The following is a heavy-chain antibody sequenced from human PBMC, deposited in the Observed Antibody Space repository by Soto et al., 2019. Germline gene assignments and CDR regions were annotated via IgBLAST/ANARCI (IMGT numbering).Heavy chain of an antibody. J-gene: IGHJ6*02. CDR2: ISSSSSYI. Sequence: PRGSLRLSCAASGFTFSSYSMNWVRQAPGKGLEWVSSISSSSSYIYYADSVKGRFTISRDNAKNSLYLQMNSLRAEDTAVYYCARDTRLRYFDRLLPTGMDVRCQAPTVTVS. V-gene: IGHV3-21*01. CDR3: ARDTRLRYFDRLLPTGMDV. CDR1: GFTFSSYS. D-gene: IGHD3-9*01.